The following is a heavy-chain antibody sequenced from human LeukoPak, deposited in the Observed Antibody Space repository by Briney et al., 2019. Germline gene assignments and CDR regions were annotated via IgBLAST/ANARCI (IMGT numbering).Heavy chain of an antibody. CDR1: GFSFSSQG. J-gene: IGHJ4*02. Sequence: GCSLRVPCADSGFSFSSQGMSLLRQAPGNALQWVAGISVSGGTTHYADSVKGRFTISRDNSKHTLYLQMNSMRAEDTALYYCTKGFYDSGSSLSALDHWGQGTLVTVSS. V-gene: IGHV3-23*01. D-gene: IGHD3-10*01. CDR2: ISVSGGTT. CDR3: TKGFYDSGSSLSALDH.